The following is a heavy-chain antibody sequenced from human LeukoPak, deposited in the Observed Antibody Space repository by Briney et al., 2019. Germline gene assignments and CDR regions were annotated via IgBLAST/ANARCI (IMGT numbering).Heavy chain of an antibody. CDR3: ARDRRATSDY. CDR2: IKQDGSEK. J-gene: IGHJ4*02. D-gene: IGHD5-12*01. V-gene: IGHV3-7*01. CDR1: GFTSSSYW. Sequence: GGSLTLSCAASGFTSSSYWMSWVRQAPGKGLEWVANIKQDGSEKYYVDSVKGRFTISRDNAKNSLYLQMNSLRAEDTAVYYCARDRRATSDYWGQGTLVTVSS.